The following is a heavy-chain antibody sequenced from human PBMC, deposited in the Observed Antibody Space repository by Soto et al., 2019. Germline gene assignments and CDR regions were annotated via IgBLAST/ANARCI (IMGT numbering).Heavy chain of an antibody. CDR1: GFTFSSYS. D-gene: IGHD4-17*01. J-gene: IGHJ4*02. CDR3: VIDGEVFDY. CDR2: ISSSRSTM. V-gene: IGHV3-48*01. Sequence: EVQLVESGGGLVQHGGSLRLSCAASGFTFSSYSMNWVRQAPGKGLEWVSYISSSRSTMYYADSVKGRFTISRDNAKNSLYLQMNSLRAEDTALYYCVIDGEVFDYWGQGTPVTVSS.